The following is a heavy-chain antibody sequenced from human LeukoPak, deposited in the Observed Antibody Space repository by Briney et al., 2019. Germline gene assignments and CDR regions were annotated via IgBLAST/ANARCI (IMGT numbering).Heavy chain of an antibody. CDR3: AGRSYSSYYYYMDV. V-gene: IGHV4-59*01. J-gene: IGHJ6*03. CDR2: MYYSGST. D-gene: IGHD3-10*01. Sequence: SETLSLTCTVSGGSISGDFWSWIRQPPGKGLEWIGYMYYSGSTDYNPSLKSRVTMSMDTSKNQFSLKLYSVTAADTAVCYCAGRSYSSYYYYMDVWGKGTTVAVSS. CDR1: GGSISGDF.